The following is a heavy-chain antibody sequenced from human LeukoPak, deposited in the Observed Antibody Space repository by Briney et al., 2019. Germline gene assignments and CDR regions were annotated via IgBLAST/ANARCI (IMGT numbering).Heavy chain of an antibody. CDR2: ISSSGSTI. CDR1: GFTFSDYY. V-gene: IGHV3-11*04. Sequence: GGSLRLSCAASGFTFSDYYMSWIRQAPGKGLEWVSYISSSGSTIYYADSVKGRFTISRDNAKNSLYLQMNSLRAEDTAVYYCARDYRAYYYDSSGSGAFDIWGQGRMVTVSS. CDR3: ARDYRAYYYDSSGSGAFDI. D-gene: IGHD3-22*01. J-gene: IGHJ3*02.